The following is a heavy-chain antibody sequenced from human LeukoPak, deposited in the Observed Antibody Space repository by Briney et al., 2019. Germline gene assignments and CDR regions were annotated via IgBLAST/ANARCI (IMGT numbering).Heavy chain of an antibody. CDR1: GYSISSGYY. CDR3: ARVHGVRGVRWFDP. D-gene: IGHD3-10*01. Sequence: SETLSLTCTVSGYSISSGYYWGWIRQPPGKGLEWIGSIYHSGCTYYNPSLKSRVTISVDTSKNQFSLKLSSVTAADTAVYYCARVHGVRGVRWFDPWGQGTLVTVSS. J-gene: IGHJ5*02. V-gene: IGHV4-38-2*02. CDR2: IYHSGCT.